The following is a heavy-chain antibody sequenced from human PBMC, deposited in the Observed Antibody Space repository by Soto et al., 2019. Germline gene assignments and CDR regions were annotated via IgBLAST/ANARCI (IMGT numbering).Heavy chain of an antibody. CDR2: ISGSGGST. Sequence: EVQLLESGGGLVQPGGSLRLSCAASGFTVSSFGMSWVRQAPGKGLEWVSAISGSGGSTYYADSVKGRFTIFRENSKNTLYLQMNSLRAEDTAVYYCAKAPTLYDFLTGTLGHWGQGTLVIVSS. J-gene: IGHJ4*02. CDR1: GFTVSSFG. D-gene: IGHD3-9*01. V-gene: IGHV3-23*01. CDR3: AKAPTLYDFLTGTLGH.